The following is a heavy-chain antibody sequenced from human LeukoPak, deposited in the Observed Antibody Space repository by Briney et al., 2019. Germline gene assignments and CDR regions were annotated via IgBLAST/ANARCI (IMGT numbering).Heavy chain of an antibody. CDR2: FDPEDGET. Sequence: ASVKVSCKVSGYTLTELSMHWVRQAPGKGLEWMGGFDPEDGETIYAQKFQGRVTMTEDTSTDTAYMELSSLRSEDTAVYYCATGYYDILTGYHPDAFDIWGQGTMVTVSS. CDR1: GYTLTELS. V-gene: IGHV1-24*01. D-gene: IGHD3-9*01. CDR3: ATGYYDILTGYHPDAFDI. J-gene: IGHJ3*02.